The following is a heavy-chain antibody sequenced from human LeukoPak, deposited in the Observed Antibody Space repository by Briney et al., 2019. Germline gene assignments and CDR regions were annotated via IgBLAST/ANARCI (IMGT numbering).Heavy chain of an antibody. D-gene: IGHD2-2*01. V-gene: IGHV4-59*01. CDR1: GGSISSYY. Sequence: SETLSLTCTVSGGSISSYYWNWIRQPPGKGLEWIGYIYYSGSTNYNPSLKSRVTISVGTSKNQFSLKLSSVTAADTAVYYCARVRWPAARHDAFDIWGQGTMVTVSS. CDR2: IYYSGST. J-gene: IGHJ3*02. CDR3: ARVRWPAARHDAFDI.